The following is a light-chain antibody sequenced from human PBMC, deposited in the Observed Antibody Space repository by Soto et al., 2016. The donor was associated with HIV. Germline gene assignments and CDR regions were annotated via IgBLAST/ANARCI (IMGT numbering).Light chain of an antibody. CDR3: QQYESYSPSIT. CDR1: QSISKY. CDR2: AAS. V-gene: IGKV1-39*01. Sequence: DIQLTQSPSSLSASVGDRVTITCRSSQSISKYLNWYQQKPGKAPKLLIYAASSLQSGVPSRFSGSESGTDFTLTINTVQPDDFATYYCQQYESYSPSITFGQGTRLDIK. J-gene: IGKJ5*01.